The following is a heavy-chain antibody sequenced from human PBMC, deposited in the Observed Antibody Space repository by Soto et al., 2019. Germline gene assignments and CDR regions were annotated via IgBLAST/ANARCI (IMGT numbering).Heavy chain of an antibody. V-gene: IGHV4-39*01. CDR3: ARRPKRGSYSWCFDD. CDR1: GGSITSNAYY. Sequence: SETLSLTCTVSGGSITSNAYYWGWIRQPPGKGLEWLGYIYYSGSASYNPSLKSRVTMSVDTSKNQFSLKLSSVTAADTAVYYCARRPKRGSYSWCFDDWGQGTLVTVS. D-gene: IGHD1-26*01. J-gene: IGHJ4*02. CDR2: IYYSGSA.